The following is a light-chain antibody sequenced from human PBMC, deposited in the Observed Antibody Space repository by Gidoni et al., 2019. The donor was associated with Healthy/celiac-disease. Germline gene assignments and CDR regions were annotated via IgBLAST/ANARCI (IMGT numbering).Light chain of an antibody. Sequence: SYELTQPPSVSVSPGQTASITCSGDKLGDKYACWYQQKPGQSPILVIYQDNKRPSGIPERFSGSNSGNTATLTISGTQAVDEADYFCQAWDSRTMVFGGGTNLTVL. V-gene: IGLV3-1*01. CDR2: QDN. J-gene: IGLJ2*01. CDR1: KLGDKY. CDR3: QAWDSRTMV.